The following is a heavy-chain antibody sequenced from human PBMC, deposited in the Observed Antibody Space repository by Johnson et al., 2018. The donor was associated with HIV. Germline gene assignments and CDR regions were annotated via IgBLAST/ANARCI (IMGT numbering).Heavy chain of an antibody. CDR2: ISYDGSNK. J-gene: IGHJ3*02. CDR3: ASQVRGLWLGADAFDI. CDR1: GFTFSSYA. V-gene: IGHV3-30-3*01. D-gene: IGHD3-10*01. Sequence: QVQLVESGGGVVQPGRSLRLSCAASGFTFSSYAIHWVRQAPGKGLEWVAVISYDGSNKYYADTVKGRFTISRDNSKNTLYVQMNSLRADDTAVYYCASQVRGLWLGADAFDIWGQGTMVTVSS.